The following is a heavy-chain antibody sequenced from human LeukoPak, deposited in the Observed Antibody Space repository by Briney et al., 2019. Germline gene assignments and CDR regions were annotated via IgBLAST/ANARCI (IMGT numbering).Heavy chain of an antibody. Sequence: GGSLTLSCEASGITFSPIWMSWRRQAPGKGPEWLANIKQDGSEKKYLGSAEGRFTISRDNAKNSLFLQMDSQPAECTAVYYCVRVYSAVNSLFDRWGQGTPVTVSS. D-gene: IGHD5-18*01. J-gene: IGHJ5*02. V-gene: IGHV3-7*04. CDR3: VRVYSAVNSLFDR. CDR2: IKQDGSEK. CDR1: GITFSPIW.